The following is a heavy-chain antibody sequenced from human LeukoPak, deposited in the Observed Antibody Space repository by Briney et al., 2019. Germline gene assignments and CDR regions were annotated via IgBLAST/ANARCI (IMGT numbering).Heavy chain of an antibody. Sequence: PGGSLRLSCAASGFTFSSYAMSWVRQAPGKGLEWVSAISGSGGSTYYADSVEGLFTISRDNSKNTLYLQMNSLRAEDTAVYYCAKSTGGGSYLSYYYMDVWGKGTTVTVSS. CDR1: GFTFSSYA. CDR3: AKSTGGGSYLSYYYMDV. CDR2: ISGSGGST. J-gene: IGHJ6*03. V-gene: IGHV3-23*01. D-gene: IGHD1-26*01.